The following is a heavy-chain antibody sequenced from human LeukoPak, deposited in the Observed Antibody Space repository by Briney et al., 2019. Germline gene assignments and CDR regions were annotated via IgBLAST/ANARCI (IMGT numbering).Heavy chain of an antibody. D-gene: IGHD4-17*01. Sequence: GGSLRLSCAASGFTFSSYNMNWVRQAPGKGLEWVSSISSSSSYIYYADSVKGRFTISRDNAKNSLYLQMNSLRAEDTAVYYCAKDPGYGDPRVAGSDYWGQGTLVTVSS. CDR2: ISSSSSYI. V-gene: IGHV3-21*04. J-gene: IGHJ4*02. CDR1: GFTFSSYN. CDR3: AKDPGYGDPRVAGSDY.